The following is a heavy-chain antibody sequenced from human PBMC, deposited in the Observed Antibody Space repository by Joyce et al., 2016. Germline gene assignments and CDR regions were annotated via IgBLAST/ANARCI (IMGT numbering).Heavy chain of an antibody. CDR3: ARGPMPPYAFDI. J-gene: IGHJ3*02. Sequence: QVQLVQSGAEVKKPGASVTVSCKASGYSFTDHYVHWVRQAPGQGLQWMGRIKPDSGGTSYAQKFQGRVTLTRDASIATAYMELSSLRSDDTAVYFCARGPMPPYAFDIWGQGTMVTVSS. D-gene: IGHD2-2*01. CDR1: GYSFTDHY. V-gene: IGHV1-2*06. CDR2: IKPDSGGT.